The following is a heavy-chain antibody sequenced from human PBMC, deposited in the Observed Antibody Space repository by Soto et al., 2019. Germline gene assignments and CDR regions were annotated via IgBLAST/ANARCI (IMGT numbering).Heavy chain of an antibody. CDR1: GFTFSDYY. CDR2: ISSSGSTI. D-gene: IGHD6-6*01. CDR3: ARDTSYSSWDYYYYYMDV. J-gene: IGHJ6*03. Sequence: QVQLVESGGGLVKPGGSLRLSCAASGFTFSDYYMSWIRRAPGKGLEWVSYISSSGSTIYYADSVKGRFTISRDNAKNSLYLQMNSLRAEDTAVYYCARDTSYSSWDYYYYYMDVWGKGTTVTVSS. V-gene: IGHV3-11*01.